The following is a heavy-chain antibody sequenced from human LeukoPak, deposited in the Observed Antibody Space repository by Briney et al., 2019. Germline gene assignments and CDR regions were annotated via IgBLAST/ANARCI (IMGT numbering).Heavy chain of an antibody. CDR1: GFTFSSSA. J-gene: IGHJ4*02. CDR2: ISASGGST. CDR3: AKVGASAAHDY. Sequence: GGSLRLSCAASGFTFSSSAMSWVRQVPGKGLEWVSGISASGGSTYYADSVRGRFTISRDNSKNTLYVQMNSLRDEDTAVYYCAKVGASAAHDYWGQGTLVTVSS. D-gene: IGHD2-15*01. V-gene: IGHV3-23*01.